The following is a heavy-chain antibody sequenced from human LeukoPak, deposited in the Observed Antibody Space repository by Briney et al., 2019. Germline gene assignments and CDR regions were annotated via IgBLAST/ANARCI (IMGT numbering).Heavy chain of an antibody. V-gene: IGHV4-61*02. Sequence: SQTLSLTCSVSGVSITSGSYYWGWIRQSAGKELEWFGRVPSSGGTFHNAPIRRRDAVSWDASKNQFSLQLASVTAADTAVYYCARGASPKDAVYFDYWGQGALITVSS. CDR3: ARGASPKDAVYFDY. D-gene: IGHD3-16*01. CDR2: VPSSGGT. CDR1: GVSITSGSYY. J-gene: IGHJ4*02.